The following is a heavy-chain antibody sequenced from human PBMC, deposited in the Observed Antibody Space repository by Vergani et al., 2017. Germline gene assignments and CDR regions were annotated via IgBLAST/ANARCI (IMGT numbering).Heavy chain of an antibody. CDR1: GGSFTSYH. CDR2: IDHTGRP. D-gene: IGHD4-11*01. Sequence: QVQLQQWGGGLLKPSETLSLTCVVNGGSFTSYHWTWIRQSPGEGLEWVGDIDHTGRPDYNPSLKSRLTMSVDKSRNQFSLKLNSVTATDTAIYFCARVNTVTNGHLYYYYYMDVWGQGTGVTVS. J-gene: IGHJ6*03. V-gene: IGHV4-34*01. CDR3: ARVNTVTNGHLYYYYYMDV.